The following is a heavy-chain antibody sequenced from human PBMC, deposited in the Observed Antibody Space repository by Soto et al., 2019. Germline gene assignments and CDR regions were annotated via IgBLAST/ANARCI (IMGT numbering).Heavy chain of an antibody. V-gene: IGHV4-39*01. Sequence: QLQLQESGPGLVKPSETLSLTCTVSGGSISSSTSYWGWIRQPPGKGLEWIGSINYSGSTYYSPSLKSRVTISADTSKNQFSLKLSSVTAADTAVYYCAGPVNYYYYYMDVWGKGTMVTVSS. CDR1: GGSISSSTSY. J-gene: IGHJ6*03. CDR2: INYSGST. CDR3: AGPVNYYYYYMDV.